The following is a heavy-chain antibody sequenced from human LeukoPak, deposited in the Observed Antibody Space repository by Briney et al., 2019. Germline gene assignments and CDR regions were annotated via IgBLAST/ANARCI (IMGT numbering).Heavy chain of an antibody. CDR2: IIPIFGTA. D-gene: IGHD2-15*01. J-gene: IGHJ3*02. CDR1: GGAFSSYA. V-gene: IGHV1-69*01. Sequence: GASVKVSCMASGGAFSSYAISWVRQAPGQGLEWMGGIIPIFGTANYAQKFQGRVTITADESTSTAYMELSSLRSEDTAVYYCARSREGYCSGGSCPPALHAFDIWGQGTMVTVSS. CDR3: ARSREGYCSGGSCPPALHAFDI.